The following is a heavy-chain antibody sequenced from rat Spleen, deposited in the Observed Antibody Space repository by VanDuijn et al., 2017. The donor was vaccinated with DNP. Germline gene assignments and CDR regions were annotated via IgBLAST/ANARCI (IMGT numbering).Heavy chain of an antibody. CDR3: TRCDEVYVYYGVGAMDA. Sequence: QVQLKESGPGLVQPSQTLSLTCTVSGFSLTSNSVHWVRQPPGKGLEWVGAIWSGGSTDYNSALKSRLSISRDTSKSQVFLKMNSLQTEGTASYFCTRCDEVYVYYGVGAMDAWGQGTSVTVSS. CDR1: GFSLTSNS. V-gene: IGHV2-1*01. J-gene: IGHJ4*01. D-gene: IGHD1-6*01. CDR2: IWSGGST.